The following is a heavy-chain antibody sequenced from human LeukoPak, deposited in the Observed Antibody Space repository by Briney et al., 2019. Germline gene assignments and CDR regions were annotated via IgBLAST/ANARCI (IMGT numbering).Heavy chain of an antibody. CDR3: ARENGYCSSTSCPGYFQH. D-gene: IGHD2-2*03. CDR2: ISAYNGNT. Sequence: ASVKVSCKASGYTFTSYGISWVRQAPGQGLEWMGWISAYNGNTNYAQKLQGRVTMTTDTSTSTAYMELRSLRSDDTAVYYCARENGYCSSTSCPGYFQHWGQGTLVTVSS. CDR1: GYTFTSYG. J-gene: IGHJ1*01. V-gene: IGHV1-18*01.